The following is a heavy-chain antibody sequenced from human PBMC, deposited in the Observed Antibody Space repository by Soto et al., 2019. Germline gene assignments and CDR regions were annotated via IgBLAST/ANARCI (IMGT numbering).Heavy chain of an antibody. Sequence: QITLKESGPTLVKPTQTLTLTCTFSGFSLSTSGVVVGWIRQPPGKALEWLALIYWDDDKRYSPSLKSRLTITKDTSKNHVVLTMTNMDTVATATYYCAHSLRSTLFLGPTRWGQNAFDIWGQGTMVTVSS. CDR1: GFSLSTSGVV. CDR3: AHSLRSTLFLGPTRWGQNAFDI. D-gene: IGHD2-21*01. CDR2: IYWDDDK. J-gene: IGHJ3*02. V-gene: IGHV2-5*02.